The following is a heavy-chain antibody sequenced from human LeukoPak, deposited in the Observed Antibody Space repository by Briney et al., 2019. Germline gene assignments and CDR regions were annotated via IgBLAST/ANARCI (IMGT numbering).Heavy chain of an antibody. CDR1: GGSISSYY. J-gene: IGHJ4*02. CDR2: IYYSGST. CDR3: AGGPRFLWIGER. D-gene: IGHD3-10*01. V-gene: IGHV4-59*01. Sequence: SETLSLTCTVSGGSISSYYWSWIRQPPGKGLEWIGYIYYSGSTNYNPSLKSRVTISVDTSKNQFSLKLSSVTAADTAVYYCAGGPRFLWIGERWGQGTQVTVSS.